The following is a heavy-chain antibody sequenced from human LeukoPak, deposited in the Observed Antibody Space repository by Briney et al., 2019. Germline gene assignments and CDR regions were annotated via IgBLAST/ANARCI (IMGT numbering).Heavy chain of an antibody. Sequence: PGRSLRLSCAASGFTFSSYAMHWVRQAPGKGLEWVAVISYDGSNKYYADSVKGRFTISRDNSKNTLYLQVNSLKAEDTAVYYCARAYRDVIFDYWGQGILVTVSS. CDR1: GFTFSSYA. D-gene: IGHD5-24*01. J-gene: IGHJ4*02. V-gene: IGHV3-30-3*01. CDR2: ISYDGSNK. CDR3: ARAYRDVIFDY.